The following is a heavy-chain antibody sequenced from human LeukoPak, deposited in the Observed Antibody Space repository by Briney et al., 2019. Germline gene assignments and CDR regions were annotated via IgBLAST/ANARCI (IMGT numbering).Heavy chain of an antibody. D-gene: IGHD6-19*01. CDR1: EFSLRTSGVG. CDR3: AQRNIAVAGTQFDY. CDR2: IDWDDDK. J-gene: IGHJ4*02. V-gene: IGHV2-5*02. Sequence: SGPRLVNPTETLTLTCTLSEFSLRTSGVGVGWIRQPPEKVLEWLALIDWDDDKRYSPSLKSRLTITTDTSKNHVFLTMTNMDPVDTATYYCAQRNIAVAGTQFDYWGQGTLVTVSS.